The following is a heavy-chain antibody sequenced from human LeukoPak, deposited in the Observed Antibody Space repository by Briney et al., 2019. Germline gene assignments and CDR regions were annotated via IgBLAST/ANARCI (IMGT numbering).Heavy chain of an antibody. CDR3: TTDPSSGYRPVYYYMDV. CDR2: IKSKTDGGTT. Sequence: PGGSLRLSCAASGFTFSNAWMSWVRQAPGKGLEWVGRIKSKTDGGTTDYAAPVKGRFTISRDDSKNTLYLQMNSLKTEDIAVYYCTTDPSSGYRPVYYYMDVWGKGTTVTVSS. J-gene: IGHJ6*03. CDR1: GFTFSNAW. D-gene: IGHD3-22*01. V-gene: IGHV3-15*01.